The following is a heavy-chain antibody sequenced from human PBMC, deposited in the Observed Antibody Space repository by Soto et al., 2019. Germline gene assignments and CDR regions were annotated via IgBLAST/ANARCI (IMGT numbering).Heavy chain of an antibody. Sequence: GSLRLSCAASGFTFSSYAMSWVRQAPGKGLEWVSAISGSGGRTYYADSVKGRFTISRDNSKNTLYLQMNSLRAEDTAVYYCAKVPGYCSGGSCFNWLDPWGQGTLVTVSS. CDR2: ISGSGGRT. D-gene: IGHD2-15*01. V-gene: IGHV3-23*01. J-gene: IGHJ5*02. CDR3: AKVPGYCSGGSCFNWLDP. CDR1: GFTFSSYA.